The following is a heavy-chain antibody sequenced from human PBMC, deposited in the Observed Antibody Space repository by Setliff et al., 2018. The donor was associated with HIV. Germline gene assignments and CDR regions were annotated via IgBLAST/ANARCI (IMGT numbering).Heavy chain of an antibody. CDR2: IKQDGSEK. J-gene: IGHJ3*02. CDR3: ARGDFYDSSGYFTDAFDI. Sequence: GESLKISCPASGFTFSSYWMSWVRQAPGKGLEWMANIKQDGSEKYYVDSVKGRFTISRDNAKNSLYLQMNSLRAEDTAVYYCARGDFYDSSGYFTDAFDIWGQGTMVTVSS. V-gene: IGHV3-7*03. CDR1: GFTFSSYW. D-gene: IGHD3-22*01.